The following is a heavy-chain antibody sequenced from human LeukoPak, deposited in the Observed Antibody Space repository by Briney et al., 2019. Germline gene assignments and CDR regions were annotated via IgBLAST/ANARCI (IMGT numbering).Heavy chain of an antibody. D-gene: IGHD3-22*01. CDR2: IYYSGIT. Sequence: SETLSLTCTVSGGSITSSSYYCGWIRQPPGKGLEWIGSIYYSGITYYNPSLKTRVTISVDTPKNQFSLKLSSVTAADTAVYYCARHVKSRYYDSSGYSDWFDPWGQGTLVTVSS. CDR1: GGSITSSSYY. V-gene: IGHV4-39*01. J-gene: IGHJ5*02. CDR3: ARHVKSRYYDSSGYSDWFDP.